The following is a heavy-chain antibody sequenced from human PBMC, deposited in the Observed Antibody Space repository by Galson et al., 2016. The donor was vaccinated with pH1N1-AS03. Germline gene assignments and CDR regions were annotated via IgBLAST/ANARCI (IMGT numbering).Heavy chain of an antibody. CDR3: SRQPSFYDTTGPPDAFDI. J-gene: IGHJ3*02. CDR2: FNPSTGST. V-gene: IGHV1-2*06. D-gene: IGHD3-22*01. CDR1: GYSFSDYY. Sequence: SVKVSCKASGYSFSDYYTHWVRQAPGLGLDWMGRFNPSTGSTKYAQQFLGRFTMTRDTSISTAYMELSRLTSDDTAVYYCSRQPSFYDTTGPPDAFDIWGQGTTVTVSS.